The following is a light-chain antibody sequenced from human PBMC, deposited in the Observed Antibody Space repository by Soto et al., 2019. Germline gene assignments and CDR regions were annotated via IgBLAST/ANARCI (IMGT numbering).Light chain of an antibody. V-gene: IGKV2-28*01. J-gene: IGKJ4*01. Sequence: EIVMTQSPLSLPVTPGEPASISCRSSQSLLHSNGYNYLDWYLQKPGQSPQLLIYLGSNRASGVPDRFSGSGSGTDFTLKISRVEPEDVGVYYCMQALQSPLTFGGGTKVEIK. CDR2: LGS. CDR1: QSLLHSNGYNY. CDR3: MQALQSPLT.